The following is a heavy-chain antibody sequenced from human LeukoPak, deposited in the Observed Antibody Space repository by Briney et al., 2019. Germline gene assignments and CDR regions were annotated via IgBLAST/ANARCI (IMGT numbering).Heavy chain of an antibody. Sequence: GGSLRLSCVASGFTFSSYAMSWSRQAPGKGLEWVASINSDGSEGYYADVVKGRFTISRDNAKNSLYLQINSLRAEDTAVYYCARSSYSSSSSVWGQGTMVTVSS. D-gene: IGHD6-6*01. J-gene: IGHJ3*01. CDR1: GFTFSSYA. V-gene: IGHV3-7*03. CDR2: INSDGSEG. CDR3: ARSSYSSSSSV.